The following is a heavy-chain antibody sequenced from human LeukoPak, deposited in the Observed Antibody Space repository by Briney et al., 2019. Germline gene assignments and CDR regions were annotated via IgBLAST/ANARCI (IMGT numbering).Heavy chain of an antibody. J-gene: IGHJ4*02. D-gene: IGHD3-22*01. Sequence: PGGSLRLSCAASGFTFSSYVMSWVRQAPGKGLEWVSAISGSGGSTYYADSLKGRFTISRDNSKNTLYLQMNSLRAEDTAVYYCAKDDYYDSSGYPYFDYWGQGTLVTVSS. CDR3: AKDDYYDSSGYPYFDY. V-gene: IGHV3-23*01. CDR2: ISGSGGST. CDR1: GFTFSSYV.